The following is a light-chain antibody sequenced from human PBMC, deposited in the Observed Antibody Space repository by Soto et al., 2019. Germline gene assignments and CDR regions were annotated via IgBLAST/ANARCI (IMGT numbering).Light chain of an antibody. CDR3: QQYGSSRWT. Sequence: PGERATLSCRASRTVSSSYLAWYQQKPGQAPRLLIYGASSRATGIPDRFSGSGSGTDFTLTISRLEPEDFAVYYCQQYGSSRWTFGQGTKVDI. CDR2: GAS. V-gene: IGKV3-20*01. J-gene: IGKJ1*01. CDR1: RTVSSSY.